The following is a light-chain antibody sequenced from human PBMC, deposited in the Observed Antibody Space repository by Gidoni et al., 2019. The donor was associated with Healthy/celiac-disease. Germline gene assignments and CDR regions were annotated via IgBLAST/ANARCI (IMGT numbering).Light chain of an antibody. CDR2: GAS. CDR1: QSVSSSY. Sequence: EIVLTQSPGTLSLSPGERATLSCRASQSVSSSYLAWYQQKPGQAPRRLIYGASSRATGIPDRFSGSGSGTDFTLTISRLEPEDFAVYYCQQYVSSPYTFGQXTKLEIK. V-gene: IGKV3-20*01. J-gene: IGKJ2*01. CDR3: QQYVSSPYT.